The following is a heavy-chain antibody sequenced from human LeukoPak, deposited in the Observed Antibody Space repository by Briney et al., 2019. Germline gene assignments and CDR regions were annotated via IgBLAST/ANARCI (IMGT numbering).Heavy chain of an antibody. CDR2: ISSSSSYI. D-gene: IGHD7-27*01. Sequence: SGGSPRLSCAASGFTFSSYSMNWVRQAPGKGLEWVSSISSSSSYIYYADSVKGRFTISRDNANNSLYLQMNSLRAEDTAVYYCARDLAPGVDYMDVWGKGTTVTVSS. CDR3: ARDLAPGVDYMDV. V-gene: IGHV3-21*01. J-gene: IGHJ6*03. CDR1: GFTFSSYS.